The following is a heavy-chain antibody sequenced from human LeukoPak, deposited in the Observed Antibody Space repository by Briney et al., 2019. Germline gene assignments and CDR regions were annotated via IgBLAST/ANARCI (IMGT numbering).Heavy chain of an antibody. D-gene: IGHD6-19*01. V-gene: IGHV4-4*09. CDR1: GASISRFY. J-gene: IGHJ4*02. Sequence: SETLSLTCTTSGASISRFYWSWVRQPPGKGLEWIGNIYNGVPTFFNPSLKSRVTISVDTSRRQFSLELASVTAADTAVYYCVQTTGWPGFDYWGQGILVTVSS. CDR3: VQTTGWPGFDY. CDR2: IYNGVPT.